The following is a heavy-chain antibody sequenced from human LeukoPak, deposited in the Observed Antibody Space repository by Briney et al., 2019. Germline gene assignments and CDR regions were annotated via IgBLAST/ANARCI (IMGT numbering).Heavy chain of an antibody. Sequence: ASVKVSCKATGYTFTSYGISWVRQAPGQGVEWMGWISAYNGNTNYAQKLQGRVTMTTDTSTSTAYMELRSLRSDDTAVYYCARDVAVAGTEDYWGQGTLVTVSS. CDR1: GYTFTSYG. CDR3: ARDVAVAGTEDY. D-gene: IGHD6-19*01. V-gene: IGHV1-18*01. CDR2: ISAYNGNT. J-gene: IGHJ4*02.